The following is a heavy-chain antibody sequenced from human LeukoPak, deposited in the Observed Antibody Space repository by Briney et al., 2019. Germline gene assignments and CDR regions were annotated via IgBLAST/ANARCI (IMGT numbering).Heavy chain of an antibody. CDR1: GGSISNYY. Sequence: SETLSLTCTVSGGSISNYYWSWIRQPPGKGLEWIGEINHSGSTNYNPSLKSRVTISVDTSKNQFSLKLSSVTAADTAVYYCARSDHYYGSGSYPDYWGQGTLVTVSS. D-gene: IGHD3-10*01. CDR2: INHSGST. V-gene: IGHV4-34*01. CDR3: ARSDHYYGSGSYPDY. J-gene: IGHJ4*02.